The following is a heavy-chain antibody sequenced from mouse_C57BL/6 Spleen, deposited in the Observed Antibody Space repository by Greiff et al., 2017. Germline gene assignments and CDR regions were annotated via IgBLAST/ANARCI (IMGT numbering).Heavy chain of an antibody. CDR1: GYTFTDYT. Sequence: QVQLQQSDAELVKPGASVKISCKASGYTFTDYTIHWMKQRPEQGLEWIGYIYPRDGSTKYNEKFKGKATLTADKSSSTAYMQLSSLTSEDSAVYFCARSGGYYTASYAMDYWGQGTSVTVSS. CDR3: ARSGGYYTASYAMDY. J-gene: IGHJ4*01. D-gene: IGHD2-3*01. CDR2: IYPRDGST. V-gene: IGHV1-78*01.